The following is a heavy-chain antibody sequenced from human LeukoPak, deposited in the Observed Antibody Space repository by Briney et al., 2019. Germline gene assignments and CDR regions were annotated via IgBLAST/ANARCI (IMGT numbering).Heavy chain of an antibody. CDR3: ARDIAAAGRFYYYYGMDV. D-gene: IGHD6-13*01. CDR1: GYTFTSYA. Sequence: GSVKVSCKASGYTFTSYAMHWVRQAPGQRLEWMGWINAGNGNTKYSQKFQGRVTITRDTSESTAYMELSSLRSEDTAVYYCARDIAAAGRFYYYYGMDVWGKGTTVTVSS. J-gene: IGHJ6*04. V-gene: IGHV1-3*01. CDR2: INAGNGNT.